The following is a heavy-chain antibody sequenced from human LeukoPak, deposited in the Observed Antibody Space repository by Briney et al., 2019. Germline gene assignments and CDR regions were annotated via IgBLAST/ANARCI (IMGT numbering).Heavy chain of an antibody. CDR2: INHSGSN. Sequence: SETLSLTCAVYGGSFSGYDWTWIRQPPGKGLEWIGEINHSGSNNYNPSLKSRVTISVDTSKNQFSLKLSSVTAADTAVYYCARINPLARAFDIWGQGTMVTVSS. CDR3: ARINPLARAFDI. CDR1: GGSFSGYD. J-gene: IGHJ3*02. D-gene: IGHD1-14*01. V-gene: IGHV4-34*01.